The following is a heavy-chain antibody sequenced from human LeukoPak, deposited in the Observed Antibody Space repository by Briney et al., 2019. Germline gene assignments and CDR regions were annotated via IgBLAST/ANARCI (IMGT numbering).Heavy chain of an antibody. Sequence: SETLSLTCTVSGGSISSYYWSSIRQPPGKGLEWIGYIYYSGSTNYNPSLKSRVTISVDTSKNQFSLKLSSVTAADTAVYYCARDSYGNFDYWGQGTLVTVSS. CDR2: IYYSGST. D-gene: IGHD4-17*01. CDR1: GGSISSYY. CDR3: ARDSYGNFDY. V-gene: IGHV4-59*01. J-gene: IGHJ4*02.